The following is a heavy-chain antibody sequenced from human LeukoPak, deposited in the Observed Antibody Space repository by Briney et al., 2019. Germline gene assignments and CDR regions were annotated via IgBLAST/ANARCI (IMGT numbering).Heavy chain of an antibody. J-gene: IGHJ4*02. D-gene: IGHD4-17*01. CDR1: GGTFSSYA. CDR3: ARSHGYGDYVPNFDY. Sequence: VASVKVSCKASGGTFSSYAISWVRQAPGQGLEWMGGIIPIFGTANYAQKFQGRVTITADKSTSTAYMELGSLRSEDTAVYYCARSHGYGDYVPNFDYWGQGTLVTVSS. CDR2: IIPIFGTA. V-gene: IGHV1-69*06.